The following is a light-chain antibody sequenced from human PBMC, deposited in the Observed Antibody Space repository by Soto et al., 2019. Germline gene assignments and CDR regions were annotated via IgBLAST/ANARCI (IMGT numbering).Light chain of an antibody. Sequence: QCVLTQPASVFGSPGQSITISCTGTSSDIGSYNLVSWYQHHPGKAPKLMIYDVSKRPSGVPDRFSGSKSGNTASLTISGLQAEDEADYYCCSYAGSRYVFGTGTKLTVL. CDR3: CSYAGSRYV. J-gene: IGLJ1*01. V-gene: IGLV2-23*02. CDR1: SSDIGSYNL. CDR2: DVS.